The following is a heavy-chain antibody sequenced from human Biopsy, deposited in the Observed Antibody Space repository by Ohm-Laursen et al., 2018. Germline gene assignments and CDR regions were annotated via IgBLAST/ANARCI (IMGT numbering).Heavy chain of an antibody. D-gene: IGHD6-19*01. V-gene: IGHV1-2*02. J-gene: IGHJ4*02. CDR1: GFSFTGYY. CDR3: ALQSVAQMKNFDY. Sequence: ASVKVSCKVSGFSFTGYYIHWVRQAPGQGLEWMGWISPKSGGTNYAQKFRGNITMTKNTSMSTAYMEMSRLRSDDTAVYYCALQSVAQMKNFDYWGQGTLVTVSS. CDR2: ISPKSGGT.